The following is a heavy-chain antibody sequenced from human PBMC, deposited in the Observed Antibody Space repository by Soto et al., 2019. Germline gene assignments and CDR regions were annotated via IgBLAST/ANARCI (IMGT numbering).Heavy chain of an antibody. V-gene: IGHV3-23*01. CDR2: ISGSGGST. D-gene: IGHD3-10*01. Sequence: GGSLRLSCAASGFTFSSHAMSWVRQAPGKGLEWVSAISGSGGSTYYADSVKGRFTISRDNSKNTLYLQMNSLRAEDTAVYYCAKDVTMVRGVIFLVGSFDYWGQGTLVTVSS. CDR3: AKDVTMVRGVIFLVGSFDY. CDR1: GFTFSSHA. J-gene: IGHJ4*02.